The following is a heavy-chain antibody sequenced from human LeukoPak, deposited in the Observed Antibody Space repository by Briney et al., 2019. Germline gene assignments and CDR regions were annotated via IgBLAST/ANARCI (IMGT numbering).Heavy chain of an antibody. CDR3: ARGGFCSGGSCPVDYYYYMDV. Sequence: GGSLRLSCAASGFTFSNYWMHWVRQAPGKGLVWVSRINSDGSSTSYADSVKGRFTISRDNAENTLYLQLNSLRAEDTAVYCCARGGFCSGGSCPVDYYYYMDVWGKGTTVTVSS. J-gene: IGHJ6*03. D-gene: IGHD2-15*01. CDR1: GFTFSNYW. CDR2: INSDGSST. V-gene: IGHV3-74*01.